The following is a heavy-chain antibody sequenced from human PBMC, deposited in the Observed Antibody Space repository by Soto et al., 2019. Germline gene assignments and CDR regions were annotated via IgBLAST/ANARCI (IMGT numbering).Heavy chain of an antibody. V-gene: IGHV5-51*03. D-gene: IGHD6-13*01. CDR3: ARPEDLASAPTGWTY. CDR2: IYPGDSET. J-gene: IGHJ4*02. CDR1: GYNFANYW. Sequence: EVHLVQSGAEVKKPGQSLKISCKGSGYNFANYWIGWVRQMPGKGLEWMGIIYPGDSETRYSPSFQGQVTISADKSISSAYLQWSSLRASDTAMYYCARPEDLASAPTGWTYWGQGTLVTVSS.